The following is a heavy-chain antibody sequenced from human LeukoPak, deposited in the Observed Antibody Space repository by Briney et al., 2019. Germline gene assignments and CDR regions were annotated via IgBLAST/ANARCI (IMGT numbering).Heavy chain of an antibody. CDR1: GFTLSDYY. CDR3: ARDRARTWYFDL. J-gene: IGHJ2*01. CDR2: ISSSSSYT. D-gene: IGHD1-26*01. Sequence: GGSLRLSCPASGFTLSDYYMSWIRQAPGKGLEWVSYISSSSSYTNYADSVKGRFTISRDNAKSSLYLQMNSLRAEDTAVYYCARDRARTWYFDLWGRGTLVTVSS. V-gene: IGHV3-11*06.